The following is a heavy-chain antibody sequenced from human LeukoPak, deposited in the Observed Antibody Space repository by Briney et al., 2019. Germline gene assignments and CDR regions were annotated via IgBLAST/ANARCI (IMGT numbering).Heavy chain of an antibody. D-gene: IGHD3-3*01. CDR3: ARDLGGLLEWLPPRDY. J-gene: IGHJ4*02. CDR1: GFTFSSYA. V-gene: IGHV3-7*05. CDR2: ISQDGSEK. Sequence: GGSLRLSCAASGFTFSSYAMSWVRQAPGKGLEWVANISQDGSEKYYVDSVKGRFTISRDNAKNSLYLQMNSLRAEDTAIYYCARDLGGLLEWLPPRDYWGQGTLVTVSS.